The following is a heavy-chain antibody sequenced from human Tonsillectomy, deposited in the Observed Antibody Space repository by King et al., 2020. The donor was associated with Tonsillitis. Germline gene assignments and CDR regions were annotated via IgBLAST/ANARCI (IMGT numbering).Heavy chain of an antibody. J-gene: IGHJ5*02. CDR1: GFTFSSYA. CDR3: AKVSGINWFDT. CDR2: ISGSGGST. D-gene: IGHD6-13*01. Sequence: VQLVESGGGLVQPGGSLRLSCAASGFTFSSYAMSWVRQAPGKGLEWVSGISGSGGSTYYADSVKGRFTISRDNSKNTLYLQMNSLRVEDSAVHYCAKVSGINWFDTWGQGTLVTVSS. V-gene: IGHV3-23*04.